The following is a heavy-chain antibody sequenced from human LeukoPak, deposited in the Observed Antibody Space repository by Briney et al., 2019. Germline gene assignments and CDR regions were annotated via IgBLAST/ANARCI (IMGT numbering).Heavy chain of an antibody. CDR3: ARDPEVGATASFDY. D-gene: IGHD1-26*01. V-gene: IGHV3-21*01. Sequence: PGGSLRLSCAASGFTFSSYSMNWVRQAPGKGLEWVSSISSSSNYISYADSVKGRFTISRDNAKNSLYLQMNSLRVEDTAVYYCARDPEVGATASFDYWGQGTLVTVSS. J-gene: IGHJ4*02. CDR1: GFTFSSYS. CDR2: ISSSSNYI.